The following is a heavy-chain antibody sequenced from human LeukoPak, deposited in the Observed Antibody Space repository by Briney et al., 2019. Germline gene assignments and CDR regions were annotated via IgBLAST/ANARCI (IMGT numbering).Heavy chain of an antibody. V-gene: IGHV3-30*04. J-gene: IGHJ5*02. CDR1: EFTLSSYA. CDR3: ARDGYYYGSGSKYNWFDP. CDR2: ISYDGSNK. Sequence: GGPLRLSCAASEFTLSSYAMHWVRQAPGKGLEWVAVISYDGSNKYYADSVKGRFTISRDNSKNTLYLQMNSLRAEDTAVYYCARDGYYYGSGSKYNWFDPWGQGTLVTVSS. D-gene: IGHD3-10*01.